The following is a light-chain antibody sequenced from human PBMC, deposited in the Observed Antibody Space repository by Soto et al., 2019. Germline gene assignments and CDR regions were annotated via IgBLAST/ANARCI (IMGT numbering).Light chain of an antibody. CDR3: SLYTSSDTPYV. CDR2: VVS. V-gene: IGLV2-14*01. CDR1: SSDVGAYDY. Sequence: QSALTQPASVSGSPGQSITISCTGTSSDVGAYDYVSWYQQHPDKAPKLIIYVVSNRPSGVSNRFSGPKSGNTASLTISGLQAEDEADYYCSLYTSSDTPYVFGTGTKVTVL. J-gene: IGLJ1*01.